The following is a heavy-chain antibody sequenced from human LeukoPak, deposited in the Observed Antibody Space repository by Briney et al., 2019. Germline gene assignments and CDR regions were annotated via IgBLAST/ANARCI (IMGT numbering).Heavy chain of an antibody. V-gene: IGHV4-59*01. CDR3: ARLRGDAFDI. D-gene: IGHD3-10*01. CDR2: IYYSGST. CDR1: GGSISGYY. J-gene: IGHJ3*02. Sequence: SETLSLTCIVSGGSISGYYWSWIRQPPGKGLEWIGYIYYSGSTNYNPSLKSRVTISVDTSKNQFSLKLSSVTAADTAVYYCARLRGDAFDIWGQGTMVTVSS.